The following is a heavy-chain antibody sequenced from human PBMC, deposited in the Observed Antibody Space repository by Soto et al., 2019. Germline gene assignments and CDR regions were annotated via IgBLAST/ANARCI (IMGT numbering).Heavy chain of an antibody. V-gene: IGHV3-30*18. D-gene: IGHD1-26*01. CDR2: ISYDGSNK. CDR1: GFTFSSYG. CDR3: AKDLRGIVGAEVPGS. J-gene: IGHJ4*02. Sequence: GGSLRLSCAASGFTFSSYGMHWVRQAPGKGLEWVAVISYDGSNKYYADSVKGRFTISRDNSKNKLYLQMNSLRPEDTAVYYCAKDLRGIVGAEVPGSWGQGTLVTVSS.